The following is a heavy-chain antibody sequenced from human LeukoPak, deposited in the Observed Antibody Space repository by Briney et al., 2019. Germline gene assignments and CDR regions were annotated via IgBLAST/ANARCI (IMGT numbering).Heavy chain of an antibody. CDR1: GYTLTELS. CDR3: ATFIENDILTGYYYYFDY. D-gene: IGHD3-9*01. Sequence: ASVKVSCKVSGYTLTELSMHWVRQAPGKGLEWMGGFDPEDGETIYAQKFQGRVTMTEDTSTDTAYMELSSLRSEDTAVYYCATFIENDILTGYYYYFDYWGQGTLVTVSS. CDR2: FDPEDGET. V-gene: IGHV1-24*01. J-gene: IGHJ4*02.